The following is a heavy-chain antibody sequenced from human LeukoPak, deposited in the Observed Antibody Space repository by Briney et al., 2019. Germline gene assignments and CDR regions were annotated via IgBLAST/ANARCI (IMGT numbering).Heavy chain of an antibody. Sequence: GGSLRLSCAASGFTFSSYAMRWVRQAPGKGLEWVSVIYSGGSTYYADSVKGRFTISRDNSKNTLYLQMNSLRAEDTAVYYCAGYITIFHWGQGTLVTVSS. CDR3: AGYITIFH. J-gene: IGHJ4*02. CDR2: IYSGGST. V-gene: IGHV3-66*01. CDR1: GFTFSSYA. D-gene: IGHD3-9*01.